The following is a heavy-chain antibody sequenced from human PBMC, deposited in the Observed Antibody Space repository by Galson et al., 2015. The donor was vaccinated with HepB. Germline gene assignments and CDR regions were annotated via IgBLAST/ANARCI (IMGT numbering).Heavy chain of an antibody. J-gene: IGHJ6*03. V-gene: IGHV3-30-3*01. CDR2: ISYDGSNK. Sequence: SLRLSCAASGFTFSSYAMHWVRQAPGKGLEWVAVISYDGSNKYYADSVKGRFTISRDNSKNTLYLQMNSLRAEDTAVYYCARDRSVRGDYMDVWGKGTTVTVSS. CDR1: GFTFSSYA. CDR3: ARDRSVRGDYMDV.